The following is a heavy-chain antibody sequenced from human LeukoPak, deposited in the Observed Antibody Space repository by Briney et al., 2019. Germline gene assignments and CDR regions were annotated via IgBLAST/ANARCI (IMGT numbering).Heavy chain of an antibody. Sequence: ASVKVSCKVSGDTFSDYYMHWVRQAPGQGLEWMGRIDANSGVTSFSQKFQGRVTMTRDTSISTAYMDLSRLTSDDTAIYYCTRILYYYDSNGPFAYWGQGTLVTVSS. J-gene: IGHJ4*02. CDR2: IDANSGVT. CDR1: GDTFSDYY. CDR3: TRILYYYDSNGPFAY. D-gene: IGHD3-22*01. V-gene: IGHV1-2*06.